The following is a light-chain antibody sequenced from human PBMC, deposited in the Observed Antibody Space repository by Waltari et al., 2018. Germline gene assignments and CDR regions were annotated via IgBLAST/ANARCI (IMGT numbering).Light chain of an antibody. CDR2: DVS. CDR1: RGDIGTSKF. Sequence: QSALTQPASVSGSPGQSIPISRTGTRGDIGTSKFVSRYQQEPGRAPKLIVYDVSQRPSGVSNRFSGSKSGNTASLTISGLQAEDEADYYCSSYTTTSSWVFGGGTKLTVL. J-gene: IGLJ3*02. V-gene: IGLV2-14*01. CDR3: SSYTTTSSWV.